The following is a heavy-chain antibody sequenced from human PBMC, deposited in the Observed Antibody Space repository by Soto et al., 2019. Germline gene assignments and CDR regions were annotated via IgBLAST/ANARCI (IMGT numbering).Heavy chain of an antibody. V-gene: IGHV1-69*01. J-gene: IGHJ6*02. CDR3: ARDVPLNSYDGTYSYYAMDV. Sequence: QVQLVQSGAEVKKPGSSVKVSCQASGGTFSSQAISWVRQAPGQGLEWMGGIIPVFKATNYAQKFQGRVTITADDSTSTAYMDLYSMRSEDTAVYYCARDVPLNSYDGTYSYYAMDVWGQGTTVTVSS. D-gene: IGHD3-22*01. CDR2: IIPVFKAT. CDR1: GGTFSSQA.